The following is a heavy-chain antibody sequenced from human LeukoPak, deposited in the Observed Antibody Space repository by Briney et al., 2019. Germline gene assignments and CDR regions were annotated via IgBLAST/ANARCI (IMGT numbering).Heavy chain of an antibody. V-gene: IGHV1-2*02. D-gene: IGHD2-2*01. CDR2: INPNSGGT. J-gene: IGHJ4*02. CDR1: GYTFTGYY. CDR3: ATDIVVVPAAINSADY. Sequence: ASVKVSCKASGYTFTGYYMHWVRQAPGQGLEWMGWINPNSGGTNYAQKFQGRVTMTRDTSISTAYMELSRLRSDDTAVYYCATDIVVVPAAINSADYWGQGTLVTVSS.